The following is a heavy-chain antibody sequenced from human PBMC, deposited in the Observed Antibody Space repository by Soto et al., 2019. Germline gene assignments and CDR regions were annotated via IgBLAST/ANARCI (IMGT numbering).Heavy chain of an antibody. Sequence: ASVKVSCKASGGTFSSYTISWVRQAPGRGLEWMGRIIPILGIANYAQKFQGRVTITADKSTSTAYMELSSLRSEDTAVYYCARHPERIAQIGWFDPWGQGTLVTVSS. V-gene: IGHV1-69*02. CDR3: ARHPERIAQIGWFDP. D-gene: IGHD6-13*01. CDR2: IIPILGIA. CDR1: GGTFSSYT. J-gene: IGHJ5*02.